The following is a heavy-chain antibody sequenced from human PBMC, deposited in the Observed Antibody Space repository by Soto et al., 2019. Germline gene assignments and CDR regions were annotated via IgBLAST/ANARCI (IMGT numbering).Heavy chain of an antibody. CDR3: AREDRDRETGLVPAAIDGMDV. V-gene: IGHV1-69*08. CDR1: GGTFSRYS. CDR2: IIPIFGIA. Sequence: QVQLVQSGAEVKKPGSSVKVSCKASGGTFSRYSITWVRQAPGHGLEWIGRIIPIFGIASYAQKFQGRVTITAAESTSAAYMGMSSLRSDDTAVYYCAREDRDRETGLVPAAIDGMDVWGQGTTVTVSS. J-gene: IGHJ6*02. D-gene: IGHD2-2*01.